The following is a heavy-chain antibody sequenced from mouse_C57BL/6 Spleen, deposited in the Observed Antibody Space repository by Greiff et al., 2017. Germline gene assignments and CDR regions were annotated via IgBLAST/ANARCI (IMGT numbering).Heavy chain of an antibody. CDR2: IDPEDGET. CDR3: ASSALYGNYLYYAMDY. Sequence: VQLQQSGAELVKPGASVKLSCTASGFNIKDYYMHWVKQRTEQGLEWIGRIDPEDGETKYAPKFQGKATITADTSSNTAYLQLSSLTSDDTAVYYCASSALYGNYLYYAMDYWGQGTSVTVSS. V-gene: IGHV14-2*01. D-gene: IGHD2-1*01. CDR1: GFNIKDYY. J-gene: IGHJ4*01.